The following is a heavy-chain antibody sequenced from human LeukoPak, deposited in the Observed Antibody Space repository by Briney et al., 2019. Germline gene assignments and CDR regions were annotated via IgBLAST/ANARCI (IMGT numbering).Heavy chain of an antibody. CDR2: ISGSGGST. Sequence: GGSLRLSCAASGFTFSSYAMSWVRQAPGKGLEWVSAISGSGGSTYYADSVKGRFTISRDNSKNTLYLKMNSLRAEDTAVYYCAKGWELTTRPFDYWGQGTLVTVSS. CDR3: AKGWELTTRPFDY. V-gene: IGHV3-23*01. J-gene: IGHJ4*02. CDR1: GFTFSSYA. D-gene: IGHD1-26*01.